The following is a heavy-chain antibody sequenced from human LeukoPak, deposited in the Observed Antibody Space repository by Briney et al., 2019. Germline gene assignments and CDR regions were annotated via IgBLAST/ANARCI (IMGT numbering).Heavy chain of an antibody. V-gene: IGHV3-7*04. CDR1: GFTFSNYW. CDR3: AKGGVSNTIFDY. Sequence: PGGSLRLSCAASGFTFSNYWMSWVRQAPGKGLECVAYMHPGGSGQYSLDSVKGRFTISRDAAKNSLYLQVNSLRVEDTAIYYCAKGGVSNTIFDYWGQGTLVTVSS. CDR2: MHPGGSGQ. J-gene: IGHJ4*02. D-gene: IGHD3-10*01.